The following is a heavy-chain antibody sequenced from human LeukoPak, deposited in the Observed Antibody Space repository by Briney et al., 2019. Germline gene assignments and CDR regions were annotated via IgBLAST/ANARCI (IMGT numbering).Heavy chain of an antibody. Sequence: GGSLRLSCAASGFTFDDYAMHWVRQAPGKGLEWVSLISWDGGSTYYADSVKGRFTISRDNSKNSLYLQMNSLRAEDTALYYCAKGHTYYYDSSGYYGLWAFDIWGQGTMVTVSS. CDR2: ISWDGGST. CDR3: AKGHTYYYDSSGYYGLWAFDI. CDR1: GFTFDDYA. V-gene: IGHV3-43D*03. J-gene: IGHJ3*02. D-gene: IGHD3-22*01.